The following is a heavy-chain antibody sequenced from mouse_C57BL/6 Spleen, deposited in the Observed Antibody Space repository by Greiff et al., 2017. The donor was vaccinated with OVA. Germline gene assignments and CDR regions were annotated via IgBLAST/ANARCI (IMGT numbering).Heavy chain of an antibody. V-gene: IGHV1-76*01. D-gene: IGHD6-5*01. Sequence: QVQLQQSGAELVRPGASVKLSCKASGYTFTDYYINWVKQRPGQGLEWIARIYPGSGNPYYNEKFKGKATLTAEKSSSTAYMQLSSLTSEDSAVYFCAREAYGRLYAMDYWGQGTSVTVSS. J-gene: IGHJ4*01. CDR2: IYPGSGNP. CDR3: AREAYGRLYAMDY. CDR1: GYTFTDYY.